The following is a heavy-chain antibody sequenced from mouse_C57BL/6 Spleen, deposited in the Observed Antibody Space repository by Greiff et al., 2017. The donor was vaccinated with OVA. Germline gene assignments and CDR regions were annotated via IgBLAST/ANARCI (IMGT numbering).Heavy chain of an antibody. Sequence: QVHVKQSGAELAKPGASVKLSCKASGYTFTSYWMHWVKQRPGQGLEWIGYINPSSGYTKYNQKFKDKATLTADKSSSTAYMQLSSLTYEDSAVYYCARRYDGYFHYFDYWGQGTTLTVSS. CDR3: ARRYDGYFHYFDY. V-gene: IGHV1-7*01. J-gene: IGHJ2*01. D-gene: IGHD2-3*01. CDR2: INPSSGYT. CDR1: GYTFTSYW.